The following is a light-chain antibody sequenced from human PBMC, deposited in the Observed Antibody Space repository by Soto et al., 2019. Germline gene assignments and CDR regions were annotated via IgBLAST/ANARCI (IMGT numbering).Light chain of an antibody. V-gene: IGKV3-11*01. Sequence: EIVLTQSPATLSLSPGERATLSCRASQSVSSYLAWYQQKPGQAPRLLIYDASNRATGIPARFSGSGSGTDFTLTISSLEPEDFAVYYCQQRSTWPLLTFGGGTKVAIK. CDR1: QSVSSY. CDR3: QQRSTWPLLT. CDR2: DAS. J-gene: IGKJ4*01.